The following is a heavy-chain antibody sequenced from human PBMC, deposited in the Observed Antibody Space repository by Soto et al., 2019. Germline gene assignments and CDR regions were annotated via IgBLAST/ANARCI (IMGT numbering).Heavy chain of an antibody. CDR3: SREPMVRGVLFDY. CDR1: GYTFTGYY. CDR2: INPNSGGT. D-gene: IGHD3-10*01. V-gene: IGHV1-2*02. J-gene: IGHJ4*02. Sequence: ASVKVSCKASGYTFTGYYMHWVRQAPGQGLEWMGWINPNSGGTNYAQKFQGRVTMTRDTSISTAYMELSRLRSDDTAVYYYSREPMVRGVLFDYWGQGTLVTVSS.